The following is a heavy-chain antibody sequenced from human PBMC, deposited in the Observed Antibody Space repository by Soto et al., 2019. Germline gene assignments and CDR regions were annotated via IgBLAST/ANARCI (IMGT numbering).Heavy chain of an antibody. CDR3: ARDPQFCGRLSGGGDAIDI. CDR1: GYTFTSSA. V-gene: IGHV1-18*01. D-gene: IGHD3-16*01. J-gene: IGHJ3*02. CDR2: ISPYNGNT. Sequence: ASVKVSCKASGYTFTSSAISWVRRAPGQGLEWMGWISPYNGNTHFAQKFQGRVTMATDTSTSTAYMELRSLISDDTAAYYCARDPQFCGRLSGGGDAIDIWGQGTMVTVSS.